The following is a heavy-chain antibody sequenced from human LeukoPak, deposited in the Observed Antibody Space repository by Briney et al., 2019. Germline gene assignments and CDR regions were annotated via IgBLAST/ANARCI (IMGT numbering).Heavy chain of an antibody. V-gene: IGHV3-20*04. D-gene: IGHD3-22*01. CDR1: GFTFDDYG. CDR3: ARASHYSDSSDYPDY. CDR2: INWSGGST. J-gene: IGHJ4*02. Sequence: GGSLRLSCAASGFTFDDYGMSWVRQAPGEGLDWVSGINWSGGSTGYADSVKGRFTTSRDNAKNSLYLQMNSLRAEDTALYYCARASHYSDSSDYPDYWGQGTLVTASS.